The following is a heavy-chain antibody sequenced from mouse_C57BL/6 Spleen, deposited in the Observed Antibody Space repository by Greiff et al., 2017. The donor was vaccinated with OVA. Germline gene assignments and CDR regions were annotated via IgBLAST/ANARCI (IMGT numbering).Heavy chain of an antibody. V-gene: IGHV5-4*03. CDR2: ISDGGSYT. CDR3: ASTVVYWYFDV. D-gene: IGHD1-1*01. J-gene: IGHJ1*03. CDR1: GFTFSSYA. Sequence: EVKLMESGGGLVKPGGSLKLSCAASGFTFSSYAMSWVRQTPEKRLEWVATISDGGSYTYYPDNVKGRFTISRDNAKNNLYLQMSHPKSEDTAMYYCASTVVYWYFDVWGTGTTVTVSS.